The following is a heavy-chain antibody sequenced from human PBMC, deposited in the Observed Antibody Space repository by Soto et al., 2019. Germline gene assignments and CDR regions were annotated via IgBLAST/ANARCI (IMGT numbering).Heavy chain of an antibody. J-gene: IGHJ6*02. V-gene: IGHV5-51*01. CDR1: GYSFTSYW. D-gene: IGHD6-25*01. CDR2: IYPGDSDT. Sequence: PGESLKISCKGSGYSFTSYWIGWVRQMPGKGLEWMGIIYPGDSDTRYSPSSQGQVTISADKSISTAYLQWSSLKASDTAMYYCARGTADTYYYYGMDVWGQGTTVTVSS. CDR3: ARGTADTYYYYGMDV.